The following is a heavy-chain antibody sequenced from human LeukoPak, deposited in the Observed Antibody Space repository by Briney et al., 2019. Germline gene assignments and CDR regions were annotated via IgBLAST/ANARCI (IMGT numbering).Heavy chain of an antibody. CDR2: ISSSSSTI. J-gene: IGHJ6*03. CDR1: GFSFSSYS. CDR3: ARVRQSPQIQLYYYYMDV. Sequence: GGSLRLSCVASGFSFSSYSTTWVRQAPGKGLEWVSYISSSSSTIYYADSVEGRFTVSRDNAKNSVYLQMNSLRAEDTAVYYCARVRQSPQIQLYYYYMDVWGKGTTVTVSS. V-gene: IGHV3-48*04. D-gene: IGHD1-1*01.